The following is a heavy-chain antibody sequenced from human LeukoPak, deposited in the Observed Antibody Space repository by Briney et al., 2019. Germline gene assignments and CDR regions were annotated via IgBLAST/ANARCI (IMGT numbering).Heavy chain of an antibody. J-gene: IGHJ4*02. CDR3: ARGMGYGDYSDY. CDR2: IIPIFGTA. V-gene: IGHV1-69*13. D-gene: IGHD4-17*01. Sequence: SVKVSCKASGGTFSSYAISWVRQAPGQGLEWMGGIIPIFGTANYAQKFQGRVTITADESTSAAYMELSSLRSEDTAVYYCARGMGYGDYSDYWGQGTLVAVSS. CDR1: GGTFSSYA.